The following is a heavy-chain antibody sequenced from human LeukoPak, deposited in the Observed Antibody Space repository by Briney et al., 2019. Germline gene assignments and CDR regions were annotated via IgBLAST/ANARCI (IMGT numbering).Heavy chain of an antibody. CDR2: IYYSGST. J-gene: IGHJ4*02. Sequence: GSLRLSCAASGFTFSSYGMHWVRQPPGKGLEWIGSIYYSGSTYYNPSLKSRVTISVDTSKNQFSLKLSSVTAADTAMYYCARVGGYSGYAQSWGQGTLVTVSS. V-gene: IGHV4-39*07. CDR3: ARVGGYSGYAQS. CDR1: GFTFSSYG. D-gene: IGHD5-12*01.